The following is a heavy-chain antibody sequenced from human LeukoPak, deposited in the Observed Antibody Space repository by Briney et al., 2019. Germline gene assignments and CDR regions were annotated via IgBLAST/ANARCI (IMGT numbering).Heavy chain of an antibody. CDR3: ARDRGGTAAY. CDR1: GFTFSDYY. Sequence: AESLRLSCAASGFTFSDYYMSWIRQGPGQGLEWVSFISTSSSSTNYANPVKGRFTISRDNAMKSLFLLMNSLRAEDTAVYYCARDRGGTAAYWGQGTLVTVSS. V-gene: IGHV3-11*05. J-gene: IGHJ4*02. D-gene: IGHD3-16*01. CDR2: ISTSSSST.